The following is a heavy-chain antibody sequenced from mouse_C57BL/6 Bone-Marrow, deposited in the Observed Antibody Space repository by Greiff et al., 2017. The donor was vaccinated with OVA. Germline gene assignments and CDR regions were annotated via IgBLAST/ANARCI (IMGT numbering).Heavy chain of an antibody. J-gene: IGHJ2*01. Sequence: QVQLQQSGAELVRPGTSVKVSCKASGYAFTNYLIEWVKQRPGQGLEWIGVINPGSGGTNYNEKFKGKATLTADKSSSTAYMQLSSLTSEDSAVYFCARRWDLLPYFDYWGQGTTLTVSS. CDR2: INPGSGGT. V-gene: IGHV1-54*01. D-gene: IGHD1-1*02. CDR1: GYAFTNYL. CDR3: ARRWDLLPYFDY.